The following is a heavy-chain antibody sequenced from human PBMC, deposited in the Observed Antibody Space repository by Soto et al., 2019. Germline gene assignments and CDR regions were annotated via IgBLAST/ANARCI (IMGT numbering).Heavy chain of an antibody. J-gene: IGHJ4*02. D-gene: IGHD2-2*01. CDR2: ISTDGSST. Sequence: EVQLVESGGGLVQPGGSLRLSCAATGFTFSTYWMHWVRQGPGKGLVWVSRISTDGSSTTYADSVKGRFTISRDNAKNTLSLQMTSLRAENTAVYYCARATGSSPRFAWWGQGSVVTVSS. CDR1: GFTFSTYW. CDR3: ARATGSSPRFAW. V-gene: IGHV3-74*01.